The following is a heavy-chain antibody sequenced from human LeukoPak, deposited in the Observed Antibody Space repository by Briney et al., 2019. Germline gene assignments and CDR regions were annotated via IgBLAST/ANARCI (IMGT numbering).Heavy chain of an antibody. CDR2: MNPNSGNT. V-gene: IGHV1-8*01. CDR3: ARRVGNSTGVDGYYYYYMDV. Sequence: ASVKVSCKASGYTFTSYDINWVRQATGQGLEWMGWMNPNSGNTGYAQKFQGRVTMTRNTSISTAYMELSSLRSEDTAVYYCARRVGNSTGVDGYYYYYMDVWGKGTTVTISS. D-gene: IGHD4-23*01. J-gene: IGHJ6*03. CDR1: GYTFTSYD.